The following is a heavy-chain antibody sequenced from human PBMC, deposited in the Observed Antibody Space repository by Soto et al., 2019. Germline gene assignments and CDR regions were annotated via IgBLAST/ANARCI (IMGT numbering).Heavy chain of an antibody. Sequence: SVKVSCKASGGTFGSYAISWVRQAPGQGLEWMGGIIPIFGTANYAQKFQGRVTITADKSTSTAYMELSSLRSEDTAVYYCARELGYCSSTSCYTGWFDPWGQGTPVTVSS. V-gene: IGHV1-69*06. CDR1: GGTFGSYA. D-gene: IGHD2-2*02. J-gene: IGHJ5*02. CDR3: ARELGYCSSTSCYTGWFDP. CDR2: IIPIFGTA.